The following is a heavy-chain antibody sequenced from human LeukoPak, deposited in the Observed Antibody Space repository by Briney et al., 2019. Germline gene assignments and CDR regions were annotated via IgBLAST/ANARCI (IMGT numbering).Heavy chain of an antibody. J-gene: IGHJ4*02. D-gene: IGHD7-27*01. Sequence: GGSLRLSCAASGFTFSTSAMTWVRQAPGKGLEWVSGISGSGVTDYADSVTGRFTISRDNSKNTLYLQMNSLRAEDTAVYYCAKDLNWGGRWGQGTLVTVSS. V-gene: IGHV3-23*01. CDR1: GFTFSTSA. CDR2: ISGSGVT. CDR3: AKDLNWGGR.